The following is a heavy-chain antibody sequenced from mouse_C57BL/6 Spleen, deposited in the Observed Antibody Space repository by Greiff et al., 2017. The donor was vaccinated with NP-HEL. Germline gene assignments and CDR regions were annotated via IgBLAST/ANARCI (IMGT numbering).Heavy chain of an antibody. J-gene: IGHJ2*01. CDR3: ARREDI. V-gene: IGHV2-9*02. D-gene: IGHD1-3*01. CDR1: GFSLTSSG. CDR2: IWAGGST. Sequence: QVQLKESGPGLVAPSQSLSITCTVSGFSLTSSGVHWVRQPPGKGLEWLGVIWAGGSTNYNSALMSRLSISKENSKSQVFVKMNSLQTDDTAMYYCARREDIWGQGTTLTVSS.